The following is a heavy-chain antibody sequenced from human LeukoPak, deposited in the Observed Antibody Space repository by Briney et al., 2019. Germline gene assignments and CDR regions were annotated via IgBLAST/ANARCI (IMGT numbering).Heavy chain of an antibody. Sequence: KASETLSLTCTVSGGSISNYYWSWIRQPPGKGLEWIGYIYYSGSTNYNPSLKSRVTISVDTSKNQFSLKLSSVTAADTAVYYCARGPLVGATNFDYWGQGTLVTVSS. V-gene: IGHV4-59*01. CDR1: GGSISNYY. CDR3: ARGPLVGATNFDY. J-gene: IGHJ4*02. D-gene: IGHD1-26*01. CDR2: IYYSGST.